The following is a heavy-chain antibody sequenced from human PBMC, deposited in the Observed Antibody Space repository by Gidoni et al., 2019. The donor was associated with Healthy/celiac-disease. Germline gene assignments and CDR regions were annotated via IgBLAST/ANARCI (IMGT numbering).Heavy chain of an antibody. CDR1: GGTFSSYA. V-gene: IGHV1-69*06. Sequence: QVQLVQSGAEVKKPGSSVKVSCKASGGTFSSYAIRWVRQAPGQGLEWMGGIIPIFGTENYAQKFQGRVTITADKSTSTAYMELSSLRSEDTAVYYCATCRAPLPDLEPYDYYYYYYGMDVWGQGTTVTVSS. J-gene: IGHJ6*02. CDR3: ATCRAPLPDLEPYDYYYYYYGMDV. CDR2: IIPIFGTE. D-gene: IGHD1-1*01.